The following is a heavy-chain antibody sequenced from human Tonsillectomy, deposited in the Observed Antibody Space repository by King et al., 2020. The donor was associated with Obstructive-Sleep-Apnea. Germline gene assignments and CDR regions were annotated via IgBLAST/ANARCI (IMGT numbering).Heavy chain of an antibody. J-gene: IGHJ2*01. CDR1: GFTFTKSW. CDR2: VISNSDGGAI. V-gene: IGHV3-15*01. CDR3: TTAGPVSVTTTWEWHFDL. D-gene: IGHD4-11*01. Sequence: VQLVESGGGLVKPGGSLTLSCAASGFTFTKSWMSWVRQAPGKGLEWVGRVISNSDGGAIDYAAPVKGRFTVSRDDSKATLFLQMNNLKIEDTAVYYCTTAGPVSVTTTWEWHFDLWGRGTLVTVSS.